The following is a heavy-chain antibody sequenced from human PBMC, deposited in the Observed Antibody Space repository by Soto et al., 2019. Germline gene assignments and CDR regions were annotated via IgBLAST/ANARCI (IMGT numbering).Heavy chain of an antibody. J-gene: IGHJ5*02. CDR3: ARGRSKVWNWFDP. V-gene: IGHV4-4*02. Sequence: SETLSLTCAVSGGSISSSNWWSWVRQPPGKGLGWIGEIYHSGSTNYNPSLKSRVTISVDKSKNQFSLKLSSVTAADTAVYYCARGRSKVWNWFDPWGQGTLVTVSS. D-gene: IGHD1-20*01. CDR2: IYHSGST. CDR1: GGSISSSNW.